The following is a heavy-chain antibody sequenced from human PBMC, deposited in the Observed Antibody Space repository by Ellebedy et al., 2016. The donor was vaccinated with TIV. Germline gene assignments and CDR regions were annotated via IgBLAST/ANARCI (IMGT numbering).Heavy chain of an antibody. CDR1: GYTFTDFQ. D-gene: IGHD5-12*01. CDR3: ARRRGYSGYDGAGGSHTYKGARAPNAFDI. J-gene: IGHJ3*02. Sequence: ASVKVSCKASGYTFTDFQMHWVRQAPGQGLEWMAIIDPNGGSTKYAQKFQGRVTMTRDTSTSTVYMELSSLRSEDTAVYYCARRRGYSGYDGAGGSHTYKGARAPNAFDIWGQGTMVTVSS. V-gene: IGHV1-46*01. CDR2: IDPNGGST.